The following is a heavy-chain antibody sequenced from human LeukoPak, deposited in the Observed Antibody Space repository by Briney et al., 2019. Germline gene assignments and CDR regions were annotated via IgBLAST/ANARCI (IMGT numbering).Heavy chain of an antibody. CDR3: AKGPLAVEHSTHRFDF. CDR1: GFTFSSYE. V-gene: IGHV3-21*04. CDR2: LSSRSRYI. J-gene: IGHJ4*02. D-gene: IGHD1/OR15-1a*01. Sequence: PGGSLRLPCAASGFTFSSYEMNWVRQAPGKGLEWVSSLSSRSRYIYYVDSVKGRFTTSRDNAKKSLYLQMNSLRAEDTAVYYCAKGPLAVEHSTHRFDFWGQGTLVTVSS.